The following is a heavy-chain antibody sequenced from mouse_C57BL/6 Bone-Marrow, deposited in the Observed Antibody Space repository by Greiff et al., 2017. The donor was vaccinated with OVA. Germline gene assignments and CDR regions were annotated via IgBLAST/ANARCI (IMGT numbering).Heavy chain of an antibody. Sequence: EVQLQQPGAELVKPGASVKLSCKASGYTFTSYWLHWVKQRPGRGLEWIGRIDPENGDTEYASKFQGKATITADTSSNTAYLQLSSLTSEDTAVYYCTRYYSKKAYWGQGTLVTVSA. CDR2: IDPENGDT. D-gene: IGHD2-12*01. CDR1: GYTFTSYW. V-gene: IGHV14-4*01. J-gene: IGHJ3*01. CDR3: TRYYSKKAY.